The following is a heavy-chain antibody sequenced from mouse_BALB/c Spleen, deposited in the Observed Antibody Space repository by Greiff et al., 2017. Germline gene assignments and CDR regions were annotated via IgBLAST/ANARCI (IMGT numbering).Heavy chain of an antibody. CDR1: GFSLTSYG. Sequence: VQLQQSGPGLVAPSQSLSITCTVSGFSLTSYGVHWVRQPPGKGLEWLGVIWAGGSTNYNSALMSRLSISKDNSKSQVFLKMNSLQTDDTAMYYCARDLDYYGSSSRFAYGGQGTLVTVSA. D-gene: IGHD1-1*01. CDR2: IWAGGST. V-gene: IGHV2-9*02. CDR3: ARDLDYYGSSSRFAY. J-gene: IGHJ3*01.